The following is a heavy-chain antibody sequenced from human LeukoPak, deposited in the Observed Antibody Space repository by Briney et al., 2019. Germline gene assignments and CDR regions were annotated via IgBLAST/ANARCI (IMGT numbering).Heavy chain of an antibody. CDR2: IWYDGSNK. V-gene: IGHV3-33*01. CDR1: GFTFSSYG. Sequence: PGRSLRLSCAASGFTFSSYGMHWVRQAPGKGPEWVAVIWYDGSNKYYADSVKGRFTISRDNSKNTLYLQMNSLRTEDTAVYYCARVGETIFGAFDIWGQGTMVTVSS. D-gene: IGHD3-3*01. J-gene: IGHJ3*02. CDR3: ARVGETIFGAFDI.